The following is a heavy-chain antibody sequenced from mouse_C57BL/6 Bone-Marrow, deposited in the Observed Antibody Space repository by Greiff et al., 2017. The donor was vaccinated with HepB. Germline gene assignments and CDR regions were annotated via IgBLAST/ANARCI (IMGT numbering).Heavy chain of an antibody. CDR1: GYAFSSYW. J-gene: IGHJ2*01. CDR3: ARRLLLPFDY. V-gene: IGHV1-80*01. CDR2: IYPGDGDT. Sequence: VQGVESGAELVKPGASVKISCKASGYAFSSYWMNWVKQRPGKGLEWIGQIYPGDGDTNYNGKFKGKATLTADKSSSTAYMQLSSLTSEDSAVYFCARRLLLPFDYWGQGTTLTVSS. D-gene: IGHD2-10*01.